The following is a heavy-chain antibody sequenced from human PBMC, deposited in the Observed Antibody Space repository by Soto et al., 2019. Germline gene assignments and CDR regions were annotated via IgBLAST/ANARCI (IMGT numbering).Heavy chain of an antibody. CDR2: IYYSGST. Sequence: QVQLQESGPGLVKPSQTLSLTCTVSGGSISGADSYWSWIRQPPGKGLEWIGYIYYSGSTYYNPSLKSRVTISIDTSKNQFSLKLTSVTAADTAVYYCAREGYSAYDFIGFDPWGQGTLVTVSS. J-gene: IGHJ5*02. V-gene: IGHV4-30-4*01. CDR3: AREGYSAYDFIGFDP. D-gene: IGHD5-12*01. CDR1: GGSISGADSY.